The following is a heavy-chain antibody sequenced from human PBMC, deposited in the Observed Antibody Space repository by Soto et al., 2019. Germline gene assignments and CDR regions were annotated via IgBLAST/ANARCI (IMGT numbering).Heavy chain of an antibody. D-gene: IGHD2-2*02. CDR1: GGSISSGDYY. CDR3: ARDVRVAVVVPAAIQNYYYYGMDV. V-gene: IGHV4-30-4*01. CDR2: IYYSGST. J-gene: IGHJ6*02. Sequence: SLTCTVSGGSISSGDYYWSWIRQPPGKGLDWIGYIYYSGSTYYNPSLKSRVTISVDTSKNQFSLKLSSVTAADTAVYYCARDVRVAVVVPAAIQNYYYYGMDVWGQGXTVTVYS.